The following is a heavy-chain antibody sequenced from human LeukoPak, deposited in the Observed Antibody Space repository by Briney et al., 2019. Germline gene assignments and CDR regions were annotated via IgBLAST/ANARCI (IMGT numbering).Heavy chain of an antibody. CDR2: INTNTGNP. D-gene: IGHD3-16*01. Sequence: ASVKVSCKASGYTFTNYAMNWVRQAPGQGLEWMGWINTNTGNPTYAQGFTGRFVFSLDISVSTAYLQISSLKADDTAVYYCARGTDYYDYSWGSMNWGQGTLVTVSS. CDR3: ARGTDYYDYSWGSMN. V-gene: IGHV7-4-1*02. J-gene: IGHJ4*02. CDR1: GYTFTNYA.